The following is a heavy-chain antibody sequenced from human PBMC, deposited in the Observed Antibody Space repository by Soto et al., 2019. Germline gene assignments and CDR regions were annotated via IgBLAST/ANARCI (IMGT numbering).Heavy chain of an antibody. CDR3: ASNVDTAMVPTGRHYYGMDV. CDR2: IYPGDSDT. V-gene: IGHV5-51*01. Sequence: HGESLKISCKGSGYSVTSYWSGWVRQMPGKGLEWMGIIYPGDSDTRYSPSFQGQVTISADKSISTAYLQWSSLKASDTAMYYCASNVDTAMVPTGRHYYGMDVWGQGTTVTVSS. J-gene: IGHJ6*02. CDR1: GYSVTSYW. D-gene: IGHD5-18*01.